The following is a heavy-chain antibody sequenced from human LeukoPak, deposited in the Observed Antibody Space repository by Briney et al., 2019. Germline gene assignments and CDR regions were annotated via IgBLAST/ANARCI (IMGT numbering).Heavy chain of an antibody. V-gene: IGHV3-23*01. J-gene: IGHJ3*02. CDR3: ARDLFLSGYLDAFDI. CDR1: GFTFSSSA. Sequence: PGGSLRLSCAASGFTFSSSAMSWVRQAPGKGLEWVSAISGSGGSTYYADSVKGRFTISRDNSKNTLYLQMNSLRVEDTAVYYCARDLFLSGYLDAFDIWGQGTVVTVSS. D-gene: IGHD3-22*01. CDR2: ISGSGGST.